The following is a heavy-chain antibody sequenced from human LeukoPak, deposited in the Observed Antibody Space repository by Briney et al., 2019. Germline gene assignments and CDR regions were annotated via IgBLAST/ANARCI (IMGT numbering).Heavy chain of an antibody. Sequence: GGSLRLSCAASGFTFSSYAVHWVRQAPGKGLEWVAVISYDGSNKYYADSVKGRFTISRDNSKNTLYLQMNSLRAEDTAVYYCARVGVRYSSGWSNWFDPWGQGTLVTVSS. CDR2: ISYDGSNK. J-gene: IGHJ5*02. V-gene: IGHV3-30-3*01. CDR1: GFTFSSYA. D-gene: IGHD6-19*01. CDR3: ARVGVRYSSGWSNWFDP.